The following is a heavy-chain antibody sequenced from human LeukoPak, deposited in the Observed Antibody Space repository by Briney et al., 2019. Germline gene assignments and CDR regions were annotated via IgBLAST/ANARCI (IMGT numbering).Heavy chain of an antibody. Sequence: LSLTCTVSGGSISSSSYYWGWIRQPPGKGLEWLSFISQSGADIHYADSVRGRFTISRDNAQNSLYLQMNSLRAEDTAVYYCARDIRAVGVTLYFDYWGQGALVTVSS. CDR2: ISQSGADI. V-gene: IGHV3-11*01. D-gene: IGHD1-26*01. CDR1: GGSISSSSYY. J-gene: IGHJ4*02. CDR3: ARDIRAVGVTLYFDY.